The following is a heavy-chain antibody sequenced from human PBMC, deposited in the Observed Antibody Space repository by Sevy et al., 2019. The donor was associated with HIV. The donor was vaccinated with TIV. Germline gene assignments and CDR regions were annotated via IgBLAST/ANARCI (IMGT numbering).Heavy chain of an antibody. D-gene: IGHD1-20*01. CDR2: IRSRGANQ. Sequence: GGSLRLSCAASGFTFSNYDMHWVRQTPGKGLEWVALIRSRGANQYYADSVKGRFTVSRDNSKNTLYLLMNSLRGEDTAVYYCSRESIDYNIPFEYWGQGTLVTVSS. CDR1: GFTFSNYD. CDR3: SRESIDYNIPFEY. V-gene: IGHV3-30*02. J-gene: IGHJ4*02.